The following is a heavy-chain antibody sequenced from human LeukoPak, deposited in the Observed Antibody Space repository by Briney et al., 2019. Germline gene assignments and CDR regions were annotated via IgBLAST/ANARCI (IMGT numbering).Heavy chain of an antibody. D-gene: IGHD3-10*01. Sequence: HPGGSLRLSCAASGFTVSSNYMSWVRQAPGKGLEWVSVIYSGGSTYYADSVKGRFTISRDNSKNTLYLQMNSLRAEDTAVYYCAKDHESHGSGSPIGYWGQGTLVTVSS. J-gene: IGHJ4*02. CDR2: IYSGGST. CDR1: GFTVSSNY. V-gene: IGHV3-53*01. CDR3: AKDHESHGSGSPIGY.